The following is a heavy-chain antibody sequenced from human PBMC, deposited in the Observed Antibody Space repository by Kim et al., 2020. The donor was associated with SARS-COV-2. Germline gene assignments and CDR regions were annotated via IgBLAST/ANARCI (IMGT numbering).Heavy chain of an antibody. CDR3: AKDGAYSSSFYYYGMDV. Sequence: GGSLRLSCAASGFTFDDYTMHWVRQAPGKGLEWVSLISWDGGSTYYADSVKGRFTISRDNSKNSLYLQMNSLRTEDTALYYCAKDGAYSSSFYYYGMDVWGQGTTVTVSS. CDR1: GFTFDDYT. J-gene: IGHJ6*02. V-gene: IGHV3-43*01. D-gene: IGHD6-6*01. CDR2: ISWDGGST.